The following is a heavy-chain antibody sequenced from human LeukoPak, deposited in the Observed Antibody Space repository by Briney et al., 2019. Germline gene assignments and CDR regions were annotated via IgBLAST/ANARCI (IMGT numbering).Heavy chain of an antibody. CDR1: GGSISSYY. V-gene: IGHV4-59*01. Sequence: PETLSLTCTVSGGSISSYYWSWIRQPPGKGLEWIGYIYYSGSTNYNPSLKSRVTISVDTSKNQFSLKLSSVTAADTAVYYCARMLGDPTINWFDPWGQGTLVTVSS. D-gene: IGHD1-26*01. J-gene: IGHJ5*02. CDR2: IYYSGST. CDR3: ARMLGDPTINWFDP.